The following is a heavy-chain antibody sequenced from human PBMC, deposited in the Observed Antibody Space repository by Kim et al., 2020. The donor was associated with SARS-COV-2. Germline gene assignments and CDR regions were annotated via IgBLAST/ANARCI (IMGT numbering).Heavy chain of an antibody. CDR2: K. D-gene: IGHD3-10*01. V-gene: IGHV3-33*01. CDR3: AREGSGSYPDY. Sequence: KYYADSVKGRLTISRDNSKNRLYLQMNSLRAEDTAVYYCAREGSGSYPDYWGQGTLVTVSS. J-gene: IGHJ4*02.